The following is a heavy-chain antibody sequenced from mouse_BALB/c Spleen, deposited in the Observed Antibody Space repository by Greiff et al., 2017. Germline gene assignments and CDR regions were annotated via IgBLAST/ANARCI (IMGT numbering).Heavy chain of an antibody. CDR1: GISITTGNYR. J-gene: IGHJ1*01. Sequence: EVKLQESGPGLVKPSQTVSLTCTVTGISITTGNYRWSWIRQFPGNKLEWIGYIYYSGTITYNPSLTSRTTITRDTSKNQFFLEMNSLTAEDTATYYCAREGGYYNWYFDVWGAGTTVTVSS. CDR2: IYYSGTI. D-gene: IGHD2-3*01. CDR3: AREGGYYNWYFDV. V-gene: IGHV3-5*02.